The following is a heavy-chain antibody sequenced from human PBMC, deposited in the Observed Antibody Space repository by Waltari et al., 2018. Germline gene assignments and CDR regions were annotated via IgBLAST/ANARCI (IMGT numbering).Heavy chain of an antibody. J-gene: IGHJ4*02. Sequence: EVQLVESGGGLVKPGGSLRLSCAASGFTFSSYSMNWVRQAPGEGLVWVLSISSSSSNIYNAASVKGRFTISRDNAKNSLFLQMNSLRAEDTAVYYCARGGGSRDYDYWGQGTLVTVSS. D-gene: IGHD1-26*01. CDR1: GFTFSSYS. V-gene: IGHV3-21*01. CDR2: ISSSSSNI. CDR3: ARGGGSRDYDY.